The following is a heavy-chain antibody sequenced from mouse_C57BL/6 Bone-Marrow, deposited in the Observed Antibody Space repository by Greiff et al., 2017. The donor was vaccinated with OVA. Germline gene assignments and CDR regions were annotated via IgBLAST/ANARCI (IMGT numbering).Heavy chain of an antibody. Sequence: QVLLQQPGAELVRPGTSVKLSCKASGYTFTSYCMHWVKQRPGQGLEWIGVIDPSDSYTNYNQKFKGKATLTVDTSSSTAYMQLSSLTSEDSAVYYCARGLRGIDYWGQGTTLTVSS. J-gene: IGHJ2*01. V-gene: IGHV1-59*01. CDR1: GYTFTSYC. D-gene: IGHD2-4*01. CDR2: IDPSDSYT. CDR3: ARGLRGIDY.